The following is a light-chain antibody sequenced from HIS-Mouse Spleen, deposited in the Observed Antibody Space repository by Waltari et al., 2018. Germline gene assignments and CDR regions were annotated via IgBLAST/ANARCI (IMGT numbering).Light chain of an antibody. CDR3: SSYTSSSFNVV. Sequence: QSALTQPASVSGSPGQSITISCPGTSRDVGGYNYVSCYQQHPGQAHQLMLYDVSNRPSGVSNRFSGSKSGNTASLTISGLQAEDEADYYCSSYTSSSFNVVFGGGTKLTVL. CDR2: DVS. J-gene: IGLJ2*01. CDR1: SRDVGGYNY. V-gene: IGLV2-14*03.